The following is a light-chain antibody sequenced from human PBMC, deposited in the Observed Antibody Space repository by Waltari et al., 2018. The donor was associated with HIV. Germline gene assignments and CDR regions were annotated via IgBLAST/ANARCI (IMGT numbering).Light chain of an antibody. CDR3: QQYNNWPPNT. Sequence: VMTQSPATLSVSPGERVTLSCRASQTVSTKLAWYQQKPGQAPRLLIYGASTRAPGLPARFSGSGSGIEFTLTISNLQSEDSAVYYCQQYNNWPPNTFGQGTKLEIK. V-gene: IGKV3-15*01. CDR2: GAS. CDR1: QTVSTK. J-gene: IGKJ2*01.